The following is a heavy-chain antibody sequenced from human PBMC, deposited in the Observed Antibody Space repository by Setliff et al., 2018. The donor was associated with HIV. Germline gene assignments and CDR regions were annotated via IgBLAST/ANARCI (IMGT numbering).Heavy chain of an antibody. CDR2: IYYTGTS. J-gene: IGHJ4*02. D-gene: IGHD1-7*01. CDR3: ARSAWNYPFDF. V-gene: IGHV4-31*03. Sequence: SETLSLTCTISGDSIRSGGNFWSWIRQFPGKGLAWIGSIYYTGTSYYSSSLKSRLSMSVDTSKNQFSLKLSSVSAADTAVYYCARSAWNYPFDFWGQGTLVTVSS. CDR1: GDSIRSGGNF.